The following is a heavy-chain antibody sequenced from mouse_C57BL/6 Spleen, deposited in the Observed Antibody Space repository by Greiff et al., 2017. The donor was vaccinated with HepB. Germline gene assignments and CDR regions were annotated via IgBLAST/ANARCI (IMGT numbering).Heavy chain of an antibody. D-gene: IGHD1-1*01. CDR2: IYPRSGNT. J-gene: IGHJ4*01. CDR1: GYTFTSYG. Sequence: QVQLKESGAELARPGASVKLSCKASGYTFTSYGISWVKQRTGQGLEWIGEIYPRSGNTYYNEKFKGKATLTADKSSSTAYMELRSLTSEDSAVYFCASTTDAAMDYWGQGTSVTVSS. V-gene: IGHV1-81*01. CDR3: ASTTDAAMDY.